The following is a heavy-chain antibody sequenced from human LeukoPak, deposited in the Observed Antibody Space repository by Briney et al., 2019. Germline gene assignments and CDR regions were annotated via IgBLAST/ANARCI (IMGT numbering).Heavy chain of an antibody. J-gene: IGHJ4*02. CDR3: ATGYDYYDSSGSFDY. D-gene: IGHD3-22*01. Sequence: SETLSLTCTISGGSISSYYWSWIRQPPGKGLEWIGYIYYSGSTNYNPSLKSRVTISVDTSKNQFSLKLSSVTAADTAVYYCATGYDYYDSSGSFDYWGQGTLVTVSS. V-gene: IGHV4-59*08. CDR1: GGSISSYY. CDR2: IYYSGST.